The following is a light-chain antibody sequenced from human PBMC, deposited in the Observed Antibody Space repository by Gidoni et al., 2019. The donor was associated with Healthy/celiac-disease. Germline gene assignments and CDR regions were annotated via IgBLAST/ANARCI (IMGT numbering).Light chain of an antibody. CDR3: QQSYSTRFT. Sequence: IHMTPTPSSLSASVGDRVTITCRASQSISSYLNWYQQKPGKAPKLLIYAASSLQSGVPSRFSGSGSGTDFTLTISSLQPEDFATYYCQQSYSTRFTFGPGTKVDIK. J-gene: IGKJ3*01. CDR1: QSISSY. CDR2: AAS. V-gene: IGKV1-39*01.